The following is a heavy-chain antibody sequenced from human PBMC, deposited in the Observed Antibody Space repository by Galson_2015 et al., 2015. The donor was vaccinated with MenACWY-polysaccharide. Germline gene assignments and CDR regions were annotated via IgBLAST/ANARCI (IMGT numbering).Heavy chain of an antibody. D-gene: IGHD2-2*01. Sequence: SLRLSCAASGFTFSGSAMHWVRQASGKGLEWVGRIRSKANSYATAYAASVKGRFTISRDDSKNTAYLQMNSLKTEDTAVYYCTRLAPANCSSTSCYRNYWGQGTLVTVSS. CDR3: TRLAPANCSSTSCYRNY. J-gene: IGHJ4*02. V-gene: IGHV3-73*01. CDR2: IRSKANSYAT. CDR1: GFTFSGSA.